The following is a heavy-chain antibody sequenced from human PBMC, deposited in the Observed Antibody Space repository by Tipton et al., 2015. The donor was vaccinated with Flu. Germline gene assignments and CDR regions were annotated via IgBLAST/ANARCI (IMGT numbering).Heavy chain of an antibody. CDR2: ISSSSSYI. CDR3: ARESRYSSSWYEGNDAFDI. CDR1: GFTFSSYS. J-gene: IGHJ3*02. Sequence: SLRLSCAASGFTFSSYSMNWVRQAPGKGLEWVSSISSSSSYIYYADSVKGRFTISRDNAKNSLYLQMNSLRAEDTAVYYCARESRYSSSWYEGNDAFDIWGQGTMVTVSS. D-gene: IGHD6-13*01. V-gene: IGHV3-21*01.